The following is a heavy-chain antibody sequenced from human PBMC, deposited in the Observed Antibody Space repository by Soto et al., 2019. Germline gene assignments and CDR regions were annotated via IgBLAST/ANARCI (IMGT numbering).Heavy chain of an antibody. CDR1: GGSISSYY. D-gene: IGHD3-3*01. V-gene: IGHV4-4*07. CDR2: IYTSGST. Sequence: PSETLSLTCTVSGGSISSYYWSWIRQPAGKGLEWIGRIYTSGSTNYNPSLKSRVTMSVDTSKNQFSLKLSSVTAADTAVYYCARDPSIFGVVIIHDGNWFDPWGQGTLVTVS. CDR3: ARDPSIFGVVIIHDGNWFDP. J-gene: IGHJ5*02.